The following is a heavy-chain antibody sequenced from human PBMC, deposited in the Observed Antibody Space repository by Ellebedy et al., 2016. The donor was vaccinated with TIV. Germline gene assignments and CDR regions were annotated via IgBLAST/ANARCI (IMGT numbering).Heavy chain of an antibody. J-gene: IGHJ4*02. V-gene: IGHV4-4*07. CDR2: IYNSGST. CDR3: ARSPRGPTVKDAISRGVLTYFDF. D-gene: IGHD3-10*01. Sequence: MPGGSLRLSCTVSGGSISSYYWSWIRQPAGKGSEWIGRIYNSGSTNYNPSLKSRVTMSVDTSKNQFSLKPNSVTAADTAVYYCARSPRGPTVKDAISRGVLTYFDFWGQGTLVTVSS. CDR1: GGSISSYY.